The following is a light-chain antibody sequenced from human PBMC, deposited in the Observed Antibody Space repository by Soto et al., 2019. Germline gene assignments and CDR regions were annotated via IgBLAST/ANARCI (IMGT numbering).Light chain of an antibody. V-gene: IGKV1-39*01. CDR3: QQSTTIPYT. J-gene: IGKJ2*01. CDR2: AAS. CDR1: QSISTY. Sequence: DIQMTQSPSSLSAFAGDRVTITCRASQSISTYLNWYQQRPGKAPKLLIYAASNLQSGVPSRFSGSGSGTDFTLTINSLHPEDFATYYCQQSTTIPYTFGQGTKLEIK.